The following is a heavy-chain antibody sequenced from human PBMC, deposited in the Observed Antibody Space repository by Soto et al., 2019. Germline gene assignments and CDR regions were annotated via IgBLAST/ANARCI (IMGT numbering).Heavy chain of an antibody. CDR2: IIAIIGTT. CDR1: GGTFSSYA. D-gene: IGHD3-16*02. V-gene: IGHV1-69*06. CDR3: ARGRASFHFEN. Sequence: SVKVSCKASGGTFSSYAISWVRQAPGQSLEWMGWIIAIIGTTNYAQKFQDRVTLTADKSATTAFMEMSSLGLEDTAVYFCARGRASFHFENWGQGTPVTVSS. J-gene: IGHJ4*02.